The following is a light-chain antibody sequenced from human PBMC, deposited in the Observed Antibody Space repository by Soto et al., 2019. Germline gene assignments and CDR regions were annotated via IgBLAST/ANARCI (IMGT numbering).Light chain of an antibody. J-gene: IGLJ2*01. CDR3: QSYDSGLSGYVV. V-gene: IGLV1-40*01. CDR1: SSNIGAGYD. Sequence: QSVLTQPPSVSGAPGQRVTISCTGSSSNIGAGYDVHWYQQLPGTAPKLLIYGNSNRPSGVPDRFSGSKSVTSASLAITGLQADDEADYFCQSYDSGLSGYVVFGGGTKLTVL. CDR2: GNS.